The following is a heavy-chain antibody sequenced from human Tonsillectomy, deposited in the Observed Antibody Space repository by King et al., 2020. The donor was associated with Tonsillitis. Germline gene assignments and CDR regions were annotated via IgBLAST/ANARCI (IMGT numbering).Heavy chain of an antibody. D-gene: IGHD3-22*01. J-gene: IGHJ4*02. CDR3: ARDLSMIVVGFFFDY. CDR2: ISSSDGTT. Sequence: VQLVQSGGGLVQPGGSLRLSCAASGFTFSSYSMNWVRQAPGKGLEWVSYISSSDGTTYYADSVKGRFTISRDNAENSLSLQMNSLRAEDTAVYYCARDLSMIVVGFFFDYWGQGTLVTVSS. V-gene: IGHV3-48*01. CDR1: GFTFSSYS.